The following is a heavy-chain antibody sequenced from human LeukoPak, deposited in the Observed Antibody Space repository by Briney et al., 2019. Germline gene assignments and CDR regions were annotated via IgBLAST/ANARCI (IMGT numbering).Heavy chain of an antibody. CDR1: GFTFSSYA. D-gene: IGHD6-6*01. V-gene: IGHV3-30*02. J-gene: IGHJ4*02. Sequence: GGSLRLSCAASGFTFSSYAMHWVRQAPGKGLEWVAVIWYGGSNKYYADSVKGRFTISRDNSKNTLYLQMNSLRAEDTAVYYCAKEASIAARRGAFDYWGQGTLVTVSS. CDR2: IWYGGSNK. CDR3: AKEASIAARRGAFDY.